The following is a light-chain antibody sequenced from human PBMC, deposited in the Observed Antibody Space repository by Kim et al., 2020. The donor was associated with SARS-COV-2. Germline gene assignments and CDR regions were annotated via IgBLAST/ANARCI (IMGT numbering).Light chain of an antibody. V-gene: IGKV1-6*01. Sequence: AIQMTQSPSSLAASVGDRVTITCRASQVIKNDLGWYQHKPGRAPKLLIFAASSLQSGVPSRFSGSGSGTDFTLTISSLQPEDFATYYCLQNYNYPFTFGSGTKVDIK. J-gene: IGKJ3*01. CDR1: QVIKND. CDR2: AAS. CDR3: LQNYNYPFT.